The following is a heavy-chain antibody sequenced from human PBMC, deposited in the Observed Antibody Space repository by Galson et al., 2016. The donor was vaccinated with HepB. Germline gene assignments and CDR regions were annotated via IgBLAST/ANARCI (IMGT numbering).Heavy chain of an antibody. CDR2: LDPEDGRI. Sequence: SVKVSCKVSGYALSELSMHWVRQAPGKGLEWMGGLDPEDGRIIYAQKFQGRLSLTEDTSTDTAYMELSSLISEDTAIYSCARLDSGITLDDWGQGTLVIVSS. CDR3: ARLDSGITLDD. J-gene: IGHJ4*02. D-gene: IGHD1-26*01. CDR1: GYALSELS. V-gene: IGHV1-24*01.